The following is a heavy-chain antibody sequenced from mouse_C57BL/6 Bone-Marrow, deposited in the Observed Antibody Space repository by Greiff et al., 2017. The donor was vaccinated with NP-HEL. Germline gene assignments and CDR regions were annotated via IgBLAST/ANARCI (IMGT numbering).Heavy chain of an antibody. J-gene: IGHJ3*01. Sequence: QVQLQQPGAELVMPGASVKLSCKASGYTFTSYWMHWVKQRPGQGLEWIGEIDPSDSYTNYNQKFKGKSTLTVDKSSSTAYMQLSSLTSEDSAVYYCARRSSYLAYWGKGTLVTVSA. V-gene: IGHV1-69*01. CDR3: ARRSSYLAY. CDR2: IDPSDSYT. D-gene: IGHD1-1*01. CDR1: GYTFTSYW.